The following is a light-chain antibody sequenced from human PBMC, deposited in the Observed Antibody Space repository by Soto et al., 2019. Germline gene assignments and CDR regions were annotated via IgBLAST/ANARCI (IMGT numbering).Light chain of an antibody. CDR1: QSISTY. J-gene: IGKJ2*01. CDR3: HQSYRSPPYT. CDR2: AAS. V-gene: IGKV1-39*01. Sequence: DLQMTQSPSSLSASVGDRVTITCRASQSISTYLNWYQRKPGKAPKLLIYAASSLESGVPSRFSGNGSGTDFSLTIRSLQPEDFATYYCHQSYRSPPYTFGQGTKVEIK.